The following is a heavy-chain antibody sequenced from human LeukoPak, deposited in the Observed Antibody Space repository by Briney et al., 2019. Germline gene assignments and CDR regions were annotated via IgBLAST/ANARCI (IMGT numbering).Heavy chain of an antibody. CDR1: GFTFSSYS. CDR3: ARPLRSSGYYYVASEDAFDI. Sequence: PGGSLRLSCAASGFTFSSYSMNWVRQAPGKGLEWVSYISSSSSTIYYADSVKGRFTISRDNAKNSLYLQMNSLRDEDTAVYYCARPLRSSGYYYVASEDAFDIWGQGTMVTVSS. V-gene: IGHV3-48*02. CDR2: ISSSSSTI. J-gene: IGHJ3*02. D-gene: IGHD3-22*01.